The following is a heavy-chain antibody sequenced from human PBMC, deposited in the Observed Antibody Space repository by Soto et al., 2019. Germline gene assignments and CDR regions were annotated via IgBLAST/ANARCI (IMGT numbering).Heavy chain of an antibody. J-gene: IGHJ5*01. D-gene: IGHD6-25*01. V-gene: IGHV3-30*18. Sequence: QVQLVESGGGVVQPGTSLRLSCVVSGFTLSNTGVHWVRQAPGKGLEWVAMISHDGFSQHYVDSVRGRFTISRDNSKNPLYLQMDSLRPEDTSVYYCAKDWGSSGRFNWFDSWGQGTLVIVSS. CDR1: GFTLSNTG. CDR3: AKDWGSSGRFNWFDS. CDR2: ISHDGFSQ.